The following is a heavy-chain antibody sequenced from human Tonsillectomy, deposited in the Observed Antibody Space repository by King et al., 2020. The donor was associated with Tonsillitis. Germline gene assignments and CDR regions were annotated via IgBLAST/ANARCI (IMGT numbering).Heavy chain of an antibody. J-gene: IGHJ4*02. CDR1: CGSISSGGYY. V-gene: IGHV4-31*03. CDR3: ASVPAAGHFDY. CDR2: IYYSGCT. D-gene: IGHD6-13*01. Sequence: QLQESGPGLVKPSQTLSLTCTVSCGSISSGGYYWSWIRQPPGKGLEWMGYIYYSGCTHYNPSLKSRVTISVDTSKNQFSLKLSSLTAADTAVYYCASVPAAGHFDYWGQGTLVTVSS.